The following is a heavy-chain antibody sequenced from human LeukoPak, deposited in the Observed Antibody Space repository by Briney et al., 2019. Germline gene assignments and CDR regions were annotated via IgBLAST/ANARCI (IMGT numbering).Heavy chain of an antibody. CDR3: ARGKGYYDSSGYYSWFDP. V-gene: IGHV3-30-3*01. CDR2: XXXXGSNK. Sequence: PGRSLRLSCAASGFTFSSYAMHWVRQAPGKXXXXXXXXXXXGSNKYYADPVKGRFTISRDNSKNTLYLQMNSLRAEDTAVYYCARGKGYYDSSGYYSWFDPWGQGTLVTVSS. J-gene: IGHJ5*02. CDR1: GFTFSSYA. D-gene: IGHD3-22*01.